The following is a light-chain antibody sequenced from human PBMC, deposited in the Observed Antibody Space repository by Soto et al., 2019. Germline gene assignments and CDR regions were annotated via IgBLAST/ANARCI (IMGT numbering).Light chain of an antibody. Sequence: IHMTQNQSALSASVGDSVTISCRASETISHYLNWYQQKPGKAPKLLIYSASKLQSGVPARFSGSGSGTDFTLTTTSLQSEDFAPYYCQHTSSPPLTFAGVTKVDI. J-gene: IGKJ4*01. CDR3: QHTSSPPLT. V-gene: IGKV1-39*01. CDR2: SAS. CDR1: ETISHY.